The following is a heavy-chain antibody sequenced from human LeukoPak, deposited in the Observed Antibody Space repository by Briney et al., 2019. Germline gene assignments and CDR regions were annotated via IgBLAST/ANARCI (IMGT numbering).Heavy chain of an antibody. Sequence: GGSLRLSCAASGFTFSSYALGWVRQAPGRGLEWVSSITSNGGSTYYADSVKGRFTISRDNAKNTLYLQMNSLGVEDTAVYFCAKGSNYGYGYYFDYWGQETLVTVSS. J-gene: IGHJ4*02. V-gene: IGHV3-23*01. CDR3: AKGSNYGYGYYFDY. CDR1: GFTFSSYA. D-gene: IGHD5-18*01. CDR2: ITSNGGST.